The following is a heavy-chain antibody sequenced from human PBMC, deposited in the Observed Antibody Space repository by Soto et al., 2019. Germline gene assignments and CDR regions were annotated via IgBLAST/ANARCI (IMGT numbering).Heavy chain of an antibody. D-gene: IGHD2-2*01. J-gene: IGHJ4*02. CDR3: ARPARECSSPGCAN. CDR1: GLTFSNYW. CDR2: INQDGSES. V-gene: IGHV3-7*01. Sequence: EVQLVESGGGLVQPGGSLRLSCVVSGLTFSNYWMSWVRQAPGKGLEWVANINQDGSESYYVDSVKGRFTISRDNAKNCLYMQMTSLRAEDTAVCYCARPARECSSPGCANWGQGTLVTVSS.